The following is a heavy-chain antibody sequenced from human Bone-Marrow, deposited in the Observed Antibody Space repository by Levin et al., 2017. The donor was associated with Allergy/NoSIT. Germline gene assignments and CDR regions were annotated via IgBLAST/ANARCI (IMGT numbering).Heavy chain of an antibody. J-gene: IGHJ3*01. Sequence: AGGSLRLSCAASGFTFSGSAMHWVRQTPGKRLEWVGRIRNKADRHATAYAASGKGRFTISRDDSNNTAYLQMSSLKSEDTAMYFCTRLRSQVDFWSASYVTDAFDVWGPGTMVTVSS. CDR2: IRNKADRHAT. D-gene: IGHD3-3*01. CDR3: TRLRSQVDFWSASYVTDAFDV. CDR1: GFTFSGSA. V-gene: IGHV3-73*01.